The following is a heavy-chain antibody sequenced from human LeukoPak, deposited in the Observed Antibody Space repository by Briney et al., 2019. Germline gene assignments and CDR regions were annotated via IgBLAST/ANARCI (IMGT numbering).Heavy chain of an antibody. V-gene: IGHV1-69*04. CDR2: IIPILGIA. CDR3: ASRGRGSGNWFDP. D-gene: IGHD3-10*01. J-gene: IGHJ5*02. Sequence: GASVKVSCKASGGTFSSYAISWVRQAPGQGLEWMGRIIPILGIANYAQKFQGRVTITADKSTSTAYMELSSLRSEDTAVYYCASRGRGSGNWFDPWGQGTLVTVSS. CDR1: GGTFSSYA.